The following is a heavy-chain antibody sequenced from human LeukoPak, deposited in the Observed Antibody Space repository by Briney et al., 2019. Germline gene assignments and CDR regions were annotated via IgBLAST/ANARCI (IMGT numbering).Heavy chain of an antibody. CDR2: IKSKTDGGTT. Sequence: GGSLRLSCAASGFTFSNAWMSWVRQAPGKGLEWVGRIKSKTDGGTTDYAAPVKGRFTISRDDSKNTLYLQMNSLKTEDTAVCYCTTAFAYYYDSSGYSSFDYWGQGTLVTVSS. V-gene: IGHV3-15*01. J-gene: IGHJ4*02. CDR1: GFTFSNAW. D-gene: IGHD3-22*01. CDR3: TTAFAYYYDSSGYSSFDY.